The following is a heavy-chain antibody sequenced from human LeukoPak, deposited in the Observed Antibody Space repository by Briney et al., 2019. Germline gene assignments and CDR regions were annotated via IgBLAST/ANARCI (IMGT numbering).Heavy chain of an antibody. D-gene: IGHD3-22*01. J-gene: IGHJ4*02. CDR1: GGSFSGYY. CDR3: ARDTRYDSSGYYYDKGDY. V-gene: IGHV4-34*01. Sequence: SETLSLTCAVYGGSFSGYYWSWIRQPPGKGLEWIGEINHSGSTNYNPSLKSRVTISVDTSKNQFSLKLSSVTAADTAVYYCARDTRYDSSGYYYDKGDYWGQGTLVIVSS. CDR2: INHSGST.